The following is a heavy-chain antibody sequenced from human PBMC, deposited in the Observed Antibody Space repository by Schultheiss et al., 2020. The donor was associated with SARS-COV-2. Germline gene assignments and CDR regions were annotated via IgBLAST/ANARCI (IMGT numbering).Heavy chain of an antibody. V-gene: IGHV4-4*07. D-gene: IGHD6-25*01. CDR2: IYTSGST. J-gene: IGHJ6*02. CDR3: ARERQRLRYYYGMDV. Sequence: SETLSLTCTVSGGSISSYYWSWIRQPAGKGLEWIGRIYTSGSTNYNPSLKSRVTMSVDTSKNQFSLKLRSVTAADTAVYYCARERQRLRYYYGMDVWGQGTTVTVSS. CDR1: GGSISSYY.